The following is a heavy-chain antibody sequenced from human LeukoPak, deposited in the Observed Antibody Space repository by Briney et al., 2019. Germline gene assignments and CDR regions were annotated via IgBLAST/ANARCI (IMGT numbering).Heavy chain of an antibody. CDR3: ATEERWHHDAFDI. CDR2: ISVSSRNVI. D-gene: IGHD4-23*01. J-gene: IGHJ3*02. Sequence: GSLRLSCAASGFTFSSYSMNWVRQAPGKGLEWLSYISVSSRNVIDYADFVKGRFTISRDDAKNSLYLQMNSLRAEDTAVYYCATEERWHHDAFDIWGQGTMVTVSS. V-gene: IGHV3-48*04. CDR1: GFTFSSYS.